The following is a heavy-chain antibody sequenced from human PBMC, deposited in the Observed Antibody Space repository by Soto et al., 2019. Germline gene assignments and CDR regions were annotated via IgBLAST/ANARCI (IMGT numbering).Heavy chain of an antibody. D-gene: IGHD3-16*02. J-gene: IGHJ6*02. CDR2: IWYDGSNK. V-gene: IGHV3-33*01. CDR1: GFTFSSYG. CDR3: ARGRRWDDYVWGSYRRENYYYYYGMDV. Sequence: GGSLRLSCAASGFTFSSYGMHWVRQAPGKGLEWVAVIWYDGSNKYYADSVKGRFTISRDNSKNTLYLQMNSLRAEDTAVYYCARGRRWDDYVWGSYRRENYYYYYGMDVWGQGTTVTVSS.